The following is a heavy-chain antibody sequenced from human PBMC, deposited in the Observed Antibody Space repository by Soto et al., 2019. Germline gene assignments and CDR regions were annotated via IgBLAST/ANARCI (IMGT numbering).Heavy chain of an antibody. CDR2: AHHSGRT. CDR1: GDSMSSSNW. Sequence: SETLSLTCTVSGDSMSSSNWWNWVRQPPGKGLEWIGEAHHSGRTNYNPSLKSRVTISVDRSQNHFSLQMTSVTAADTAVYYCARGVLHWGQGTLVTVSS. V-gene: IGHV4-4*02. J-gene: IGHJ4*01. CDR3: ARGVLH.